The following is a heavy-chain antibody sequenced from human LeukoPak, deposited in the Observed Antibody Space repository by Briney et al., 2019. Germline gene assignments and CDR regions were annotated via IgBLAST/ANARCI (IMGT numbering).Heavy chain of an antibody. V-gene: IGHV3-64*01. Sequence: GGSLRLSCAASGFTFSSYAMHWVRQAPGKGLEYVSAISSNGGSTYYANSVKGRFTISRDNSKNTLYLQMGSLRAEDMAVYYCAKVFGAAITMVRGVFDYWGQGTLVNVSS. CDR1: GFTFSSYA. D-gene: IGHD3-10*01. CDR3: AKVFGAAITMVRGVFDY. CDR2: ISSNGGST. J-gene: IGHJ4*02.